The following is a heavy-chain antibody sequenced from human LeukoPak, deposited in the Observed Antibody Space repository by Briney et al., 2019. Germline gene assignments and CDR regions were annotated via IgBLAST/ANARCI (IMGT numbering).Heavy chain of an antibody. V-gene: IGHV3-30-3*01. CDR1: GFTFSTYA. J-gene: IGHJ3*02. D-gene: IGHD6-13*01. CDR3: AKGAAAGTRRGGTAFDI. Sequence: GRSLRLSCAASGFTFSTYAMHRVRQAPGKGLEWVAVISYDGSNKYYADSVKGRFTISRDNSKNTLYLQMNSLRAEDTAVYYCAKGAAAGTRRGGTAFDIWGQGTMVTGSS. CDR2: ISYDGSNK.